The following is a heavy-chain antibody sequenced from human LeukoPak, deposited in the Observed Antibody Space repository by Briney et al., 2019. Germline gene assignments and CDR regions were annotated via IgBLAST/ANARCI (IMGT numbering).Heavy chain of an antibody. J-gene: IGHJ4*02. CDR1: GGSISSSSYY. CDR3: AGYSGSYYPVFDY. V-gene: IGHV4-39*07. CDR2: INHSGST. D-gene: IGHD1-26*01. Sequence: PSETLSLTCTVSGGSISSSSYYWGWIRQPPGKGLEWIGEINHSGSTNYNPSLKSRVTISVDTSKNQFSLKLSSVTAADTAVYYCAGYSGSYYPVFDYWGQGTLVTVSS.